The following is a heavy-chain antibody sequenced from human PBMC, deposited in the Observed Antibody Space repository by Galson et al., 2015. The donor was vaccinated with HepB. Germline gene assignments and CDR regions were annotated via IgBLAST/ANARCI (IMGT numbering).Heavy chain of an antibody. CDR1: GFTFSSYA. CDR3: ARVQGYCSSTSCYAHHYYFDY. CDR2: ISSNGGST. J-gene: IGHJ4*02. Sequence: SLRLSCAASGFTFSSYAMHWVRQAPGKGLEYVSAISSNGGSTYYANSVKGRFTISRDNSKNTLYLQMGSLRAEDMAVYYCARVQGYCSSTSCYAHHYYFDYWGQGTLVIVSS. D-gene: IGHD2-2*01. V-gene: IGHV3-64*01.